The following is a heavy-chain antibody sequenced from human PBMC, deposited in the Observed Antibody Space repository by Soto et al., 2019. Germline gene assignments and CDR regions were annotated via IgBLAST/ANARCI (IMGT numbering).Heavy chain of an antibody. J-gene: IGHJ6*02. Sequence: ASLKVSCKASGYTFTSYYMHWVLHAPGQRLEWMGIIKRSGGSTSYAQKFQGRVTMTRDTSTSTVYMELSSLRSEDTAVYYCAREPVGKKKYYDFWSGSLSDYYYYGMDVWGQGTTVTVSS. CDR3: AREPVGKKKYYDFWSGSLSDYYYYGMDV. V-gene: IGHV1-46*01. CDR1: GYTFTSYY. D-gene: IGHD3-3*01. CDR2: IKRSGGST.